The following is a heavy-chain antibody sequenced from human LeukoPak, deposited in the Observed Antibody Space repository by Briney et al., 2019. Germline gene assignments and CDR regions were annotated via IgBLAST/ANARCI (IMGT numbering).Heavy chain of an antibody. Sequence: ASVKVSCKASGGTFSSYAISWVRQAPGQGLEWMGGIIPIFGTANYAQKFQGRVTITADKSTSTAYMELSSLRSEDTAVYYCAINVDTAMVGDEKRPYYYYMDVWGKGTTVTISS. V-gene: IGHV1-69*06. J-gene: IGHJ6*03. CDR3: AINVDTAMVGDEKRPYYYYMDV. CDR2: IIPIFGTA. D-gene: IGHD5-18*01. CDR1: GGTFSSYA.